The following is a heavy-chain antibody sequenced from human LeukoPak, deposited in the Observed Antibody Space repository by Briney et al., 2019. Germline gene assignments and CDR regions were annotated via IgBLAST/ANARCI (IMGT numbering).Heavy chain of an antibody. V-gene: IGHV3-64*01. CDR3: ARDWVGGWAFDI. J-gene: IGHJ3*02. CDR1: GFTFNNYD. D-gene: IGHD3-16*01. Sequence: PGRSLKLSCVASGFTFNNYDMHWVRQAPGKGLEYVSSISSDGGRTYYANSVKGRFTISRDNSKNTLYLQMGSLRAEDLAVYFCARDWVGGWAFDIWGQGTMVTVSS. CDR2: ISSDGGRT.